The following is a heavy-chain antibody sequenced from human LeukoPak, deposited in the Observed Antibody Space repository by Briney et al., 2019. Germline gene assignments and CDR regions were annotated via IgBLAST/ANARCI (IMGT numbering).Heavy chain of an antibody. D-gene: IGHD3-22*01. CDR2: IKTDRSEK. J-gene: IGHJ3*01. Sequence: GGSLRLSCAASGVIFSSSWMSWVRQAPGKGLEWVANIKTDRSEKQYVDSVKGRFAISRDNAKNSLYLQMNSLRAEDTAVYYCARDPFDSGDRYYGAFDLWGQGTMVTVSS. V-gene: IGHV3-7*01. CDR3: ARDPFDSGDRYYGAFDL. CDR1: GVIFSSSW.